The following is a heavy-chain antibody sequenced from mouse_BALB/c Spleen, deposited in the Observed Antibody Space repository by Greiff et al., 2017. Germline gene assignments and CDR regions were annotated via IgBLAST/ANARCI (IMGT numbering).Heavy chain of an antibody. CDR2: IWAGGST. J-gene: IGHJ4*01. CDR3: ARPRGKDAMDY. V-gene: IGHV2-9*02. D-gene: IGHD2-1*01. Sequence: VNVVESGPGLVAPSQSLSITCTVSGFSLTSYGVHWVRQPPGKGLEWLGVIWAGGSTNYNSALMSRLSISKDNSKSQVFLKMNSLQTDDTAMYYCARPRGKDAMDYWGQGTSVTVSS. CDR1: GFSLTSYG.